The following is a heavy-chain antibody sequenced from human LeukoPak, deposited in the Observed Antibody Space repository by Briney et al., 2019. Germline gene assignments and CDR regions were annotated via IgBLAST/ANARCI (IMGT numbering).Heavy chain of an antibody. Sequence: GASVKVSCKASGYTFTGYYMHWVRQAPGQGLEWMGIINPSGGSTSYAQKFQGRVTMTRDTSTSTVYMELSSLRSEDTAVYYCARTGYCSGGSCYSARFDYWGQGTLVTVSS. CDR1: GYTFTGYY. CDR3: ARTGYCSGGSCYSARFDY. CDR2: INPSGGST. J-gene: IGHJ4*02. V-gene: IGHV1-46*01. D-gene: IGHD2-15*01.